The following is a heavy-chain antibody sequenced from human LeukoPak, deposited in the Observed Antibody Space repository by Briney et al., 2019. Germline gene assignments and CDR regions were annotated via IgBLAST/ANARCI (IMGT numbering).Heavy chain of an antibody. Sequence: GGSLRLSCAASGFTVSSNYMSWVRQAPGKGLKWVSVIYSGGNTYYADSVKGRFTISRDNSKNTLYLQMNSLRAEDTAVYYCAKDGEGSGWYPDYWGQGTLVTVSS. CDR2: IYSGGNT. D-gene: IGHD6-19*01. J-gene: IGHJ4*02. CDR1: GFTVSSNY. V-gene: IGHV3-53*01. CDR3: AKDGEGSGWYPDY.